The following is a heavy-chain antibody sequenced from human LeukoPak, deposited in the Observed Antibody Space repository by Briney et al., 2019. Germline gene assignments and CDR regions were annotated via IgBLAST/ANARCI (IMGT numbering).Heavy chain of an antibody. Sequence: SETLSLTCTVSGGSISSGGYYWSWIRQHPGKGLEWIGYIYYSGSTYYNPSLKNRVTISVDTSKNQFSLKLSSVTAADTAVYYCARVLGGSYSLAFDYWGQGTLVTVSS. CDR3: ARVLGGSYSLAFDY. J-gene: IGHJ4*02. CDR1: GGSISSGGYY. V-gene: IGHV4-31*03. CDR2: IYYSGST. D-gene: IGHD1-26*01.